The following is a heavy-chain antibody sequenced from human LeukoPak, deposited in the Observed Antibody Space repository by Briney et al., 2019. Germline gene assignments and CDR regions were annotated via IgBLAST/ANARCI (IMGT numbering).Heavy chain of an antibody. CDR3: AKRVGANHDAFDM. CDR1: GFTFSSCA. CDR2: ISGTGGHT. V-gene: IGHV3-23*01. Sequence: PGASLRLSCAASGFTFSSCAMSWVRQAPGKGLXXXXAISGTGGHTYYADSVKGRFTISRDNSKNTQYLQMNSLRADDTAVYYCAKRVGANHDAFDMWGQGTMVTVSS. D-gene: IGHD1-26*01. J-gene: IGHJ3*02.